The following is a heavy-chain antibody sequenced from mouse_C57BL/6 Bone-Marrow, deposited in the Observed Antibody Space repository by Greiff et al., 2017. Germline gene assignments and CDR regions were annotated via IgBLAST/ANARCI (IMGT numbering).Heavy chain of an antibody. CDR1: GYTFTSYG. V-gene: IGHV1-81*01. D-gene: IGHD6-1*01. CDR2: IYPRSGNT. Sequence: VQLQQSGAELARPGASVKLSCKASGYTFTSYGISWVKQRTGQGLEWIGEIYPRSGNTYYNEKFKGKATLTADKSSSTAYMELRSRTSEDSAVYFCARSAVRAWFAYWGQGTLVTVSA. CDR3: ARSAVRAWFAY. J-gene: IGHJ3*01.